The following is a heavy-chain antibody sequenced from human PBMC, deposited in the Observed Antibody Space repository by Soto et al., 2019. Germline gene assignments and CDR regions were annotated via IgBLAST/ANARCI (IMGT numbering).Heavy chain of an antibody. J-gene: IGHJ1*01. CDR1: GYTFNTHA. CDR2: INGGNGNT. V-gene: IGHV1-3*01. D-gene: IGHD3-3*01. CDR3: AREFLGRFGVDRLGS. Sequence: QVQLLQSGAEVKKPGASVKVSCQAAGYTFNTHAMHWMRQAPGQGLEWMGWINGGNGNTKYSQKLQVRLTVSRVTSAATVYMELSSLTSGDTAVYYCAREFLGRFGVDRLGSWGQVTLVTVSS.